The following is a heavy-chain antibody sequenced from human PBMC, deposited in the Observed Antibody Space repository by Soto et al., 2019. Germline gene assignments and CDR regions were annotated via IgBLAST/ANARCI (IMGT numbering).Heavy chain of an antibody. CDR1: GGTFSSYA. CDR3: ASGVPGHYYYYGMDV. V-gene: IGHV1-69*01. J-gene: IGHJ6*02. D-gene: IGHD3-3*01. CDR2: IIPIFGTA. Sequence: QVQLVQSGAEVKKPGSSVKVSCKASGGTFSSYAISWVRQAPGQGLEWMGGIIPIFGTANYALKFQGRVTVTADESKSKAYMELSSLRSEDTAVYYCASGVPGHYYYYGMDVWGQGPTVIVSS.